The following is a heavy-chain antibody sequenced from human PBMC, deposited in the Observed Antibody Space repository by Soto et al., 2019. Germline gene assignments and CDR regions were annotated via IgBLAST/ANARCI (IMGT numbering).Heavy chain of an antibody. CDR2: ISYDGSNK. CDR3: ATQLNTVCELYYFDS. V-gene: IGHV3-30*09. Sequence: PGESLRPSCAASGFTCSSYAMHWVRQAPGKGLGWVAVISYDGSNKYYADSEKGRFAISRDNSKNALYLQMNSLRAEDTAVYCCATQLNTVCELYYFDSWGQGTSVTVSS. J-gene: IGHJ4*02. D-gene: IGHD4-17*01. CDR1: GFTCSSYA.